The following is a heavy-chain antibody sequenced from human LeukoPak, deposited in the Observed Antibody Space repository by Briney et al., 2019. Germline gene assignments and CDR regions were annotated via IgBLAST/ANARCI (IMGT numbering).Heavy chain of an antibody. CDR3: ARHSHYYGSGSFYRDYFDY. J-gene: IGHJ4*02. CDR1: GGSISAYY. V-gene: IGHV4-59*08. Sequence: SETLSLTCTVSGGSISAYYWSWIRQPPGKGLEWIGYIYRSGSTNTNPSLKSRVTISVDASENQFSIKLSSVTAADTAVYYCARHSHYYGSGSFYRDYFDYWGQGTLVTVSS. D-gene: IGHD3-10*01. CDR2: IYRSGST.